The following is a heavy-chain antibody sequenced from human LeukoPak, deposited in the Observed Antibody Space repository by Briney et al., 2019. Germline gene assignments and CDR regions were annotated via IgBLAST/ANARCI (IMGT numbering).Heavy chain of an antibody. CDR2: IKQDGSEK. Sequence: GGSLRLSCAASGFSFSNYWMSWVRQAPGKGLEWVANIKQDGSEKYYVDSVKGRFTISRDNANNSLYLQMNSLRVEDTAVYYCARDAPRGVIMSYYYYYMDVWGKGTTVTVSS. D-gene: IGHD3-10*01. J-gene: IGHJ6*03. CDR3: ARDAPRGVIMSYYYYYMDV. CDR1: GFSFSNYW. V-gene: IGHV3-7*01.